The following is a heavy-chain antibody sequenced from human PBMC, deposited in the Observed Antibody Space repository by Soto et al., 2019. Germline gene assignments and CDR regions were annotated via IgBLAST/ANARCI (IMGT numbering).Heavy chain of an antibody. CDR1: GFTFSSYW. CDR2: INSDGSST. Sequence: EVQLVESGGGLVQPGGSLRLSFAASGFTFSSYWMHWVRQAPGKGLGWVSRINSDGSSTSYAEAVKGRFTISRDNAKNTLYLQMNSLRAEDTAVYYCARGGSLNWYFDLWGRGTLVTVSS. D-gene: IGHD1-26*01. V-gene: IGHV3-74*01. CDR3: ARGGSLNWYFDL. J-gene: IGHJ2*01.